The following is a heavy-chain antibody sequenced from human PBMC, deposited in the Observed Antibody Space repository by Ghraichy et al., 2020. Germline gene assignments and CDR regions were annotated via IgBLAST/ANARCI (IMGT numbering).Heavy chain of an antibody. V-gene: IGHV3-21*01. CDR1: GFNFKSYS. CDR3: ARDCEGSSSWLSVIDTFDL. J-gene: IGHJ3*01. CDR2: MSTTGSDI. Sequence: GGSLRLSCAASGFNFKSYSMHWIRQAPGKGLEWVASMSTTGSDIYYGDSVKGRFTISRDNRKNSLFLQMNSLRVEDTAVYYCARDCEGSSSWLSVIDTFDLWGHGTAVTVSS. D-gene: IGHD6-13*01.